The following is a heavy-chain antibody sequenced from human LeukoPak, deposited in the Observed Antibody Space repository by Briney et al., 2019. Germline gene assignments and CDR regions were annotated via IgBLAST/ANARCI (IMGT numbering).Heavy chain of an antibody. V-gene: IGHV1-69*01. J-gene: IGHJ5*02. Sequence: ASVKVSCKASGGTFSSYAISWVRQAPGQGLEWMGGIIPIFGTANYAQKFQGRVTITADESTSTAYMELSSLRSEDTAVYYCARDLRTPLNWFDPWGQGTLVTVSS. CDR2: IIPIFGTA. CDR3: ARDLRTPLNWFDP. CDR1: GGTFSSYA.